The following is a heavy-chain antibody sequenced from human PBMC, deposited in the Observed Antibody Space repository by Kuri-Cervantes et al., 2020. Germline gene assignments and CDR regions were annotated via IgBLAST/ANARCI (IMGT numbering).Heavy chain of an antibody. Sequence: SETLSLTCTVSGGSIRSYYWSWIRQPPGKGLEWIGYIYNSGSTNYNPSLKSRVTISVDTSKNQFSLKLSSVTAADTAVYYCARGYYHMDVWGEGTSVTVSS. V-gene: IGHV4-59*08. CDR1: GGSIRSYY. CDR3: ARGYYHMDV. CDR2: IYNSGST. J-gene: IGHJ6*03.